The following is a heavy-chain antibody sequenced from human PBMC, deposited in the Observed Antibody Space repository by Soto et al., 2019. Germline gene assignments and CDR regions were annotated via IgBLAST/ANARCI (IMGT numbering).Heavy chain of an antibody. CDR2: INHSGST. V-gene: IGHV4-34*01. D-gene: IGHD6-13*01. J-gene: IGHJ6*02. CDR1: GGSFSGYY. CDR3: ARGMPRPSSSSWPPTYYYYYYGMDV. Sequence: PSETLSLTCAVYGGSFSGYYLSWIRQPPGKGLEWIGEINHSGSTNYNPSLKSRVTISVDTSKNQFSLKLSSVRSADTAVYYCARGMPRPSSSSWPPTYYYYYYGMDVWGQGTTVTVSS.